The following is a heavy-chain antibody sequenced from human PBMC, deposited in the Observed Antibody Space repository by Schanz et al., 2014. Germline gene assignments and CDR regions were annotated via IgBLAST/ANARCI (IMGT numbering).Heavy chain of an antibody. CDR1: GFTFSSYR. Sequence: QVQLVESGGGVVQPGGSLRLSCVASGFTFSSYRMHWVRQAPGKGLEWVALIRYDGITKYYLDSVKGRFTTSRDNSKNTMYLQMNSLRAEDTAVYYCARDKGGYYPFDYGGQGTLVTVSS. CDR3: ARDKGGYYPFDY. J-gene: IGHJ4*02. V-gene: IGHV3-30*02. CDR2: IRYDGITK. D-gene: IGHD3-3*01.